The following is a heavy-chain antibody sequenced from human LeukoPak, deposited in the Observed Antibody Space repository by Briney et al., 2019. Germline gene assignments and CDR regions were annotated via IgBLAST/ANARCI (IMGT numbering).Heavy chain of an antibody. V-gene: IGHV3-23*01. CDR2: ISGSGGST. CDR1: GFTFSSYA. J-gene: IGHJ4*02. Sequence: GGSLRLSCAASGFTFSSYAMSWVRQAPGKGLEWVSAISGSGGSTYYADSVKGRFTISRDNSKNTLYLQMNSLRAEDTAVYYCAKDREALRYFDWFQVYGYFDYWGQGTLVTVSS. CDR3: AKDREALRYFDWFQVYGYFDY. D-gene: IGHD3-9*01.